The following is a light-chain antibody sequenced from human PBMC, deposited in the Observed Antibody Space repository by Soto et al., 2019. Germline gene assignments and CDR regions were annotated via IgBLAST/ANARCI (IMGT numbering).Light chain of an antibody. V-gene: IGKV3-20*01. CDR2: GAS. CDR1: QSVRSN. Sequence: EIVLTQSPGTLSLSPGERATLSCRASQSVRSNLAWYQQKPGQAPRLLIYGASNRATGIPDRFSGSGSGTDFTLTISRLGPEDFAVYYCQQYVTSPWTFGQGTKVDIK. CDR3: QQYVTSPWT. J-gene: IGKJ1*01.